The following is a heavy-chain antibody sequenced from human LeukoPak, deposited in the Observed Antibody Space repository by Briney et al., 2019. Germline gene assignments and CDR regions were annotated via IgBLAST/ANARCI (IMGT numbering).Heavy chain of an antibody. D-gene: IGHD5-12*01. Sequence: GRSLRLSCAASGFTFSSYGMHWVRQAPGKGLEWLAVISYDGSNKYYADSVKGRFTISRDNSKNTLYLQMNSLRAEDTAVYYCAKGYSGYDWSLVDYWGQGTLVTVSS. J-gene: IGHJ4*02. V-gene: IGHV3-30*18. CDR1: GFTFSSYG. CDR2: ISYDGSNK. CDR3: AKGYSGYDWSLVDY.